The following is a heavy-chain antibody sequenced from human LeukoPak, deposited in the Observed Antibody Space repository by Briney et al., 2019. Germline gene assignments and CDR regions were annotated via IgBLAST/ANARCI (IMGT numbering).Heavy chain of an antibody. CDR3: ARPGVAGGAFDI. CDR2: IKPDGTEK. J-gene: IGHJ3*02. D-gene: IGHD1-26*01. CDR1: GFTFSSTW. Sequence: PGGSLRLSCAASGFTFSSTWMNWVRQVPGKGLEWVGNIKPDGTEKYHEVSVEGRFTISRDNVKNALYLQMKSLRVEDTGVYYCARPGVAGGAFDIWGQGTVVIASS. V-gene: IGHV3-7*01.